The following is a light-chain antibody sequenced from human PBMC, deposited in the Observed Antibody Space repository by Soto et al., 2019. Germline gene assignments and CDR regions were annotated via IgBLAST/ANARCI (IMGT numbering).Light chain of an antibody. V-gene: IGKV3-15*01. Sequence: VLTQSPATLSVSPGERVTLSCRASQSVSSLLAWYKQKPGQAPRLLIYSTSTRATGIPARFSGSGSGTEFTLTISSLQSEDFAIYYCQQYHYWPYTFGQGTNLEIK. CDR3: QQYHYWPYT. J-gene: IGKJ2*01. CDR2: STS. CDR1: QSVSSL.